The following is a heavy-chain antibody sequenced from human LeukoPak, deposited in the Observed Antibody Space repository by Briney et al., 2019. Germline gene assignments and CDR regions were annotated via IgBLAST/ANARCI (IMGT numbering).Heavy chain of an antibody. D-gene: IGHD6-13*01. J-gene: IGHJ4*02. Sequence: ASVKVSCKASGYTFTGYYMHWVRQAPGQGLEWMGWINPNSGGTNYAQKFQGRVTMTRDTSISTAYMELSRLRSDDTAVYYCARPAAGTNPFDYWGQGTLVTVPS. CDR2: INPNSGGT. CDR3: ARPAAGTNPFDY. CDR1: GYTFTGYY. V-gene: IGHV1-2*02.